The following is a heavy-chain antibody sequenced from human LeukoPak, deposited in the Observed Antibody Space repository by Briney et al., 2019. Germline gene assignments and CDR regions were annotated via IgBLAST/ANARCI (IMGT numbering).Heavy chain of an antibody. CDR3: ATQAYYYYYMDV. CDR2: IYYSGST. V-gene: IGHV4-39*01. J-gene: IGHJ6*03. Sequence: SETLSLTCTVSGGSISSSSYYWGWIRPPPGKGLEWIGSIYYSGSTYYNPSLKSRVTISVDTSKNQFSLKLSSVTAADTAVYYCATQAYYYYYMDVWGKGTTVTVSS. CDR1: GGSISSSSYY.